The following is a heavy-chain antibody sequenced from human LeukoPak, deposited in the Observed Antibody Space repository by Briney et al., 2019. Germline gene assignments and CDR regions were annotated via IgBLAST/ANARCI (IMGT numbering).Heavy chain of an antibody. V-gene: IGHV3-23*01. CDR1: GFTFAGYP. J-gene: IGHJ6*02. Sequence: GGSLTLSCAAFGFTFAGYPMSWVRQAPGKGLEWISGISASGGSTLYADSVEGRFTISRDDSKRMLYIQLRSLSAEDTAVYYCATPANGVSYYGMDVWGQGTTVTVSS. CDR3: ATPANGVSYYGMDV. CDR2: ISASGGST. D-gene: IGHD3-16*01.